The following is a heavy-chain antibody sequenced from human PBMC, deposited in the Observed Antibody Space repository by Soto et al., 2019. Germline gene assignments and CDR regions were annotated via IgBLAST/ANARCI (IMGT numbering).Heavy chain of an antibody. V-gene: IGHV1-18*01. Sequence: QVQLVQSGAEVKKPGASVKVSCKASGYTFTSYGINWVRQAPGQGLEWMGWISAYNGNTNYAQKLQGRVTMTTDTSTSTAYMELRSLRSDVTAVYYCARGGYSYSSRSLVAIDYWGQGTLVTVSS. D-gene: IGHD5-18*01. CDR3: ARGGYSYSSRSLVAIDY. CDR2: ISAYNGNT. CDR1: GYTFTSYG. J-gene: IGHJ4*02.